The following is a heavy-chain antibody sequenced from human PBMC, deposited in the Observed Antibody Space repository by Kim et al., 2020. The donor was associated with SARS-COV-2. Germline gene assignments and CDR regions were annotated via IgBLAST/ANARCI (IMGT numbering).Heavy chain of an antibody. J-gene: IGHJ4*02. Sequence: SETLSLTCTVSGGSISSYYWSWIRQPPGKGLEWIGYIYYSGSTNYNPSLKSRVTISVDTSKNQFSLKLSSVTAADTAVYYCARGIIHDYLYYFDYWGQGTLVTVSS. CDR3: ARGIIHDYLYYFDY. V-gene: IGHV4-59*01. CDR2: IYYSGST. CDR1: GGSISSYY. D-gene: IGHD3-3*01.